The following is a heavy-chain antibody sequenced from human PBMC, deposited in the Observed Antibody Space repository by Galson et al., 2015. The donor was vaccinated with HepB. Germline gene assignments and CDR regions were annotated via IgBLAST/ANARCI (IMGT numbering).Heavy chain of an antibody. CDR2: ISSSGST. V-gene: IGHV4-31*03. CDR1: GGSISSGGYH. J-gene: IGHJ5*02. D-gene: IGHD2-2*01. Sequence: TLSLTCTVSGGSISSGGYHWSWIRQLPGKGLEWIGYISSSGSTYYNPSLKSRLTISIDTSKNQFSLKLSSMTAADTALYYCARDRGFCRGTSCYLGWFDPWGQGTLVTVSS. CDR3: ARDRGFCRGTSCYLGWFDP.